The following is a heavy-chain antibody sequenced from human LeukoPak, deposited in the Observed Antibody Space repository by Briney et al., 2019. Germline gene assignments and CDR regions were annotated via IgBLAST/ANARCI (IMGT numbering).Heavy chain of an antibody. Sequence: SETLSLTCTVSGGSIRSYYWSWIRQPPGKGLEGIGYISYSGSTNYNASLESRVTISVDTSKNQFSLKLSSVTAADTAVYYCARGIQGDGDYGGESFDYWGQGTLVTVSS. CDR3: ARGIQGDGDYGGESFDY. CDR1: GGSIRSYY. D-gene: IGHD4-23*01. V-gene: IGHV4-59*08. J-gene: IGHJ4*02. CDR2: ISYSGST.